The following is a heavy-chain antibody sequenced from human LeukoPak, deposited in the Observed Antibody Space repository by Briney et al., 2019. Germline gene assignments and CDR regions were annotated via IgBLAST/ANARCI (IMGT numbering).Heavy chain of an antibody. CDR3: ARVRYRLAETYIDY. CDR1: GYTFTSYY. V-gene: IGHV1-46*01. CDR2: INPSGGST. J-gene: IGHJ4*02. D-gene: IGHD3-16*01. Sequence: ASVKVSCKTSGYTFTSYYIHWVRQAPGQGLEWMGIINPSGGSTSYAQKFQGRVTMTRDMSTSTVYMELSRLRSDDTAVYYCARVRYRLAETYIDYWGQGTLVTVPS.